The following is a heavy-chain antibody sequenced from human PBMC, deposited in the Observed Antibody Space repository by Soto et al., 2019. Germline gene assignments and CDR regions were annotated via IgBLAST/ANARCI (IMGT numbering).Heavy chain of an antibody. CDR1: GGSFSGYY. CDR3: ARGPLSSSASYYYYYMDV. CDR2: INHSGST. J-gene: IGHJ6*03. D-gene: IGHD6-6*01. Sequence: SETLSLTCAVYGGSFSGYYWSWIRQPPGKGLEWIGEINHSGSTNYNPSLKSRVTISVDTSKNQFSLKLSSVTAADTAVYYCARGPLSSSASYYYYYMDVWGKGTTVTVSS. V-gene: IGHV4-34*01.